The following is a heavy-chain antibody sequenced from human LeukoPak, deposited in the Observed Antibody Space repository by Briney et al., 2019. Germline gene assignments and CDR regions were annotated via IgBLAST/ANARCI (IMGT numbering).Heavy chain of an antibody. Sequence: AAVKVSCKASGYTFTGSYMFWVRQAPGQGLEWMGWINHDTGDANYAQKFQGRVTMTRDTSISTAYMELYRLTSDDTAMFYCARSQRPGYSSSWYLGAGFDIWGQGTMVTVSS. D-gene: IGHD6-13*01. CDR2: INHDTGDA. V-gene: IGHV1-2*02. CDR3: ARSQRPGYSSSWYLGAGFDI. J-gene: IGHJ3*02. CDR1: GYTFTGSY.